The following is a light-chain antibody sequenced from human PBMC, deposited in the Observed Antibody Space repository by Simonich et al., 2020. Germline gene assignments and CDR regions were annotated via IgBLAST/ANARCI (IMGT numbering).Light chain of an antibody. Sequence: DIVMTQSPDSLAVSLGERATINCKSSQRVLYSSNNKNYLALYQQKPGQHPKLLIYWASTRESGVPDRFSGSGSGTDFTLTISSLQAEDVAVYYCQQYYSTPYTFGQGTKLEIK. CDR3: QQYYSTPYT. CDR1: QRVLYSSNNKNY. CDR2: WAS. J-gene: IGKJ2*01. V-gene: IGKV4-1*01.